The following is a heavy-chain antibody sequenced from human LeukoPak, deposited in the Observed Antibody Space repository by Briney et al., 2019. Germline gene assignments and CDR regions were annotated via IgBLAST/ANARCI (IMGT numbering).Heavy chain of an antibody. CDR1: GGSISSYY. CDR2: IYYSGST. V-gene: IGHV4-59*12. J-gene: IGHJ4*02. Sequence: ASETLSLTCTVSGGSISSYYWSWIRQPPGKGLEWIGYIYYSGSTYKNASLKSRVTISIDTSKNHFSLKLSSVTAADTAVYYCARVSTTVLRHYFDYWGQGTLVTVSS. D-gene: IGHD1-1*01. CDR3: ARVSTTVLRHYFDY.